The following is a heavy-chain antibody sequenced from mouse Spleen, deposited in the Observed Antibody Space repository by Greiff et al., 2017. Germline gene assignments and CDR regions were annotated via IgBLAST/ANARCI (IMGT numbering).Heavy chain of an antibody. V-gene: IGHV1-62-2*01. CDR3: ARHGYYDYDGSYYAMDY. CDR2: FYPGSGSI. D-gene: IGHD2-4*01. CDR1: GYTFTEYT. Sequence: QVQLKESGAELVKPGASVKLSCKASGYTFTEYTIHWVKQRSGQGLEWIGWFYPGSGSIKYNEKFKDKATLTADKSSSTVYMELSRLTSEDSAVYFCARHGYYDYDGSYYAMDYWGQGTSVTVSS. J-gene: IGHJ4*01.